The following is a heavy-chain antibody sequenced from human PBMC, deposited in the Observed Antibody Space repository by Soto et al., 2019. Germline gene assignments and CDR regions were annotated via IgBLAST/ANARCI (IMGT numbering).Heavy chain of an antibody. CDR1: GGTFSSYA. CDR3: ARGVWFGEFRFDY. V-gene: IGHV1-69*13. CDR2: IIPIFGTA. J-gene: IGHJ4*02. D-gene: IGHD3-10*01. Sequence: ASVKVSCKASGGTFSSYAISWVRQAPGQGLEWMGGIIPIFGTANYAQKFQGRVTITADESTSTAYMELSSLRSEDTAVYYCARGVWFGEFRFDYWGQGTLVTVSS.